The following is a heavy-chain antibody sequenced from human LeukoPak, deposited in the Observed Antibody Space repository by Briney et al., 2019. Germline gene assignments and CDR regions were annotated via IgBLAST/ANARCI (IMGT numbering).Heavy chain of an antibody. CDR2: ISSSSSYI. CDR1: GFTFSSYS. V-gene: IGHV3-21*01. J-gene: IGHJ4*02. CDR3: ARDFALIRAFDY. D-gene: IGHD3-10*01. Sequence: PGGSLRLSCAASGFTFSSYSMNWVRQAPGQGLKWVSSISSSSSYIYYADSVKGRFTISRDNAKNSLYLQMNSLRAEDTAVYYCARDFALIRAFDYWGQGTLVTVSS.